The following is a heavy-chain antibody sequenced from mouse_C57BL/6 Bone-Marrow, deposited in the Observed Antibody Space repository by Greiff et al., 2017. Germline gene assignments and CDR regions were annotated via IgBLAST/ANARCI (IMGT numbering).Heavy chain of an antibody. CDR3: LGSSPFAY. D-gene: IGHD1-1*01. J-gene: IGHJ3*01. CDR1: GYAFSSSW. Sequence: QVQLQQSGPELVKPGASVKISCKASGYAFSSSWMNWVKQRPGKGLEWIGRIYPGDGDTNYNGKFKGKATLTAGKSSSTAYMQLSSLTSEDSAVCFCLGSSPFAYWGQGTLVTVSA. V-gene: IGHV1-82*01. CDR2: IYPGDGDT.